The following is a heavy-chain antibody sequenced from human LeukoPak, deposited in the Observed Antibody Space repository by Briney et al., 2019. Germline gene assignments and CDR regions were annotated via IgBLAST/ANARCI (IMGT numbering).Heavy chain of an antibody. CDR1: GFSVGTNY. J-gene: IGHJ3*02. D-gene: IGHD2-15*01. Sequence: GGSLGLSCAASGFSVGTNYMTWVRQAPGKGLEGVSVIYSGDNTYYADSVKGRFTIFRDISRNTLCLQMNSLRAEDTAVYYCARDRGVGYCSAGSCYRAAFDIWGQGTVVTVSS. CDR2: IYSGDNT. CDR3: ARDRGVGYCSAGSCYRAAFDI. V-gene: IGHV3-66*01.